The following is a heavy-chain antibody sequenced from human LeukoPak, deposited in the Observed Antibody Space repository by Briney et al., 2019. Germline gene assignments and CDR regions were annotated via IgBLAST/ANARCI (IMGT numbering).Heavy chain of an antibody. Sequence: SETLFLTCTVSGGSISSGGYYWSWIRQPPGKGLEWIGYIYHSGSTYYNPSLKSRVTISVDRSKNQFSLKLSSVTAADTAVYYCARGPSDYGDYRWAYWGQGTLVTVSS. J-gene: IGHJ4*02. V-gene: IGHV4-30-2*01. CDR2: IYHSGST. D-gene: IGHD4-17*01. CDR3: ARGPSDYGDYRWAY. CDR1: GGSISSGGYY.